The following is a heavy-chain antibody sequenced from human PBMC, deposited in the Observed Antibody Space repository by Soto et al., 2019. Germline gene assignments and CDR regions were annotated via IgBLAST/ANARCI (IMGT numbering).Heavy chain of an antibody. Sequence: ASVKVSCKASGYTFTSYGISWVRQAPGQGLEWMGWISAYNGNTNYVQKLQGRVTMTTDTSTSTAYMELRSLRSDDTAVYYCATTPYCSSTSCLTYYFDYWAQGTLVTVSS. V-gene: IGHV1-18*01. CDR3: ATTPYCSSTSCLTYYFDY. J-gene: IGHJ4*02. D-gene: IGHD2-2*01. CDR2: ISAYNGNT. CDR1: GYTFTSYG.